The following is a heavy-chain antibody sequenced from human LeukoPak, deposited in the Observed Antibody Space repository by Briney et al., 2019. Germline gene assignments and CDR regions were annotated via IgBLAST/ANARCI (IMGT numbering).Heavy chain of an antibody. V-gene: IGHV6-1*01. CDR1: GDSVSSNSAA. J-gene: IGHJ3*02. Sequence: SQTLSLTCAISGDSVSSNSAAWNWIRQSPSRGLEWLGRTYYRSKWYNDYAVSVKSRITINPDTSKNQFSLQLNSVTPEDTAVYYCARESIAAHRPTYDAFDIWGQGTMVTVSS. D-gene: IGHD6-6*01. CDR3: ARESIAAHRPTYDAFDI. CDR2: TYYRSKWYN.